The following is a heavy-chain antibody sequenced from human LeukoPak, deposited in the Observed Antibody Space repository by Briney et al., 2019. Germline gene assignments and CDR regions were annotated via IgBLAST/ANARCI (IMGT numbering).Heavy chain of an antibody. Sequence: SETLSLTCTVSGGSISSYYWSWIRQPAGKGLEWIGRIYTSGSTHYNPSLKSRVTMSVDTSKNQFSLKLSSVTAADTAVYYCARGLSMVVTGYMDVWGKGTTVTVSS. J-gene: IGHJ6*03. CDR1: GGSISSYY. D-gene: IGHD4-23*01. CDR2: IYTSGST. V-gene: IGHV4-4*07. CDR3: ARGLSMVVTGYMDV.